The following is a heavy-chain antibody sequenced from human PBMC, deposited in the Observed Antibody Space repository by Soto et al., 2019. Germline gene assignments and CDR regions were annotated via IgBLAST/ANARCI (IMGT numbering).Heavy chain of an antibody. CDR3: ARLNAGTTYYYYGMDV. D-gene: IGHD1-7*01. CDR2: IYYSGST. Sequence: XETLSLTCTVSGASVSSSSYYWGWIRQPPGKGLEWIGSIYYSGSTYYNPSLKSRVTISVDTSKNQFSLKLSSVTAADTAVYYCARLNAGTTYYYYGMDVWGQGTTVTVSS. J-gene: IGHJ6*02. V-gene: IGHV4-39*01. CDR1: GASVSSSSYY.